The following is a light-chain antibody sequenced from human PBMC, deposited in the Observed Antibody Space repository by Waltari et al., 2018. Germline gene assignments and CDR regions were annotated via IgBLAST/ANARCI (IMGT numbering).Light chain of an antibody. J-gene: IGLJ3*02. CDR2: EDS. V-gene: IGLV2-23*01. CDR3: SSFATSGIWV. CDR1: NSDIWNYNL. Sequence: QSALTQPASVSGSPGQSITISCTGTNSDIWNYNLFSWYQQYPGQAPKLVIYEDSQRPSGVSHRFSGSKSGNTASLTISGLQADDESDFHCSSFATSGIWVFGGGTRLTVL.